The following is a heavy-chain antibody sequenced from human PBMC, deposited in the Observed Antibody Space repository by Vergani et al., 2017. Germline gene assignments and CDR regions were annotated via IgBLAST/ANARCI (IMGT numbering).Heavy chain of an antibody. CDR3: VRDLYSRGPFDV. CDR2: VFHLGTV. D-gene: IGHD3-22*01. V-gene: IGHV4-38-2*02. CDR1: GVSITRGNY. J-gene: IGHJ4*01. Sequence: QLQLHKSGPGLVKTSETLSLTCNVSGVSITRGNYWGWVRQSPGTGLEWIASVFHLGTVYYNPSLRSRVRISIDAYNVLSLRLQSVTAADTAVYFCVRDLYSRGPFDVWGQGSLVTVSS.